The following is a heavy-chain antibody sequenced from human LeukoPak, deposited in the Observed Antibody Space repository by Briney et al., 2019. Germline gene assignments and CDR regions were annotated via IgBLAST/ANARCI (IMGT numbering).Heavy chain of an antibody. V-gene: IGHV5-51*01. Sequence: GESLKISCKGSGYSFTSYWIGWVRQMPGKGLEWMGIIYPGDSDTRYSPSFQGQVTISADKSISTAYLQWSSLKASDTAMYYCARTGYCSSTSCSQGAFDIWGQGTMVTVSS. CDR1: GYSFTSYW. CDR2: IYPGDSDT. CDR3: ARTGYCSSTSCSQGAFDI. J-gene: IGHJ3*02. D-gene: IGHD2-2*01.